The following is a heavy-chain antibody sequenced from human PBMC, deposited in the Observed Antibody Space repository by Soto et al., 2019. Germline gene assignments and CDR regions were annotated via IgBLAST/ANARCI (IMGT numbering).Heavy chain of an antibody. CDR2: ISYDGSNK. D-gene: IGHD1-26*01. J-gene: IGHJ6*02. CDR3: ARDGVGASLGFYYYYGMDV. CDR1: GFTFSSYA. V-gene: IGHV3-30-3*01. Sequence: QVQLVESGGGVVQPGRSLRLSCAASGFTFSSYAVHWVRQAPGKGLEWVAFISYDGSNKYYADSVKGRFTISRDNSKNTLYLQMNSLRAEDTAVYYCARDGVGASLGFYYYYGMDVWGQETTVTVSS.